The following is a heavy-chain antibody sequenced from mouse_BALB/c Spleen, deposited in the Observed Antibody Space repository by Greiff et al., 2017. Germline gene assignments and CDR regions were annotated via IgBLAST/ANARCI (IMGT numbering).Heavy chain of an antibody. CDR1: GFTFSSYG. CDR2: ISSGGSYT. CDR3: ARQGLYYYAMDY. V-gene: IGHV5-6*01. Sequence: EVQVVESGGDLVKPGGSLKLSCAASGFTFSSYGMSWVRQTPDKRLEWVATISSGGSYTYYPASVNGRFSISRDNAKNTLYLQMSSLKSEDTAMYYCARQGLYYYAMDYWGQGTSVTVSS. J-gene: IGHJ4*01.